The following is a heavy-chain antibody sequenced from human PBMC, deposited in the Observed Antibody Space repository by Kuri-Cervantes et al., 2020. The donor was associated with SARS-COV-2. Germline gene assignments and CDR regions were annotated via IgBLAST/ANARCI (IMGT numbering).Heavy chain of an antibody. D-gene: IGHD3-10*01. V-gene: IGHV3-74*01. Sequence: ETLSLTCAASGFTFSSYWMHWVRQAPGKGLVWVSRINSDGSSTSYADSVEGRFTISRDNAKNTLYLQMNSLRAEDTAVYYCARVPSITMVRGANSYGMDVWGQGTTVTVSS. CDR3: ARVPSITMVRGANSYGMDV. J-gene: IGHJ6*02. CDR2: INSDGSST. CDR1: GFTFSSYW.